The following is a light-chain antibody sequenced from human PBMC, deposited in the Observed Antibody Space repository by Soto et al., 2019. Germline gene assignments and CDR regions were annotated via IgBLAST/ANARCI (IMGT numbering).Light chain of an antibody. V-gene: IGKV3-20*01. CDR1: QSVRSNY. Sequence: EIVLTQSPGTLSLSPGERATLSCRASQSVRSNYLAWYQQKPGQAPRLLIYGASGRATGIPDRFSGSGSGTDFTLTISRLEPEDFAVYYCQQYGNSPTFGQGTKVEIK. CDR2: GAS. CDR3: QQYGNSPT. J-gene: IGKJ1*01.